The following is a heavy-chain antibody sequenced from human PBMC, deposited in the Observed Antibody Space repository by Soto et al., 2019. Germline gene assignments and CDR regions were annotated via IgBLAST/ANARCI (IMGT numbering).Heavy chain of an antibody. CDR3: ARGGGVGVAGSAAFDM. D-gene: IGHD3-3*01. Sequence: QLHLVQSGAVVKKPGASVTVSCSASGYPVTAYYMHWVRQAPGRGLEWMGGINPATGAAKYTQTFQGRVTLTRDQSTSTVFMELGGLTSEATAVFYGARGGGVGVAGSAAFDMWGQGTLVTVSS. CDR2: INPATGAA. J-gene: IGHJ3*02. V-gene: IGHV1-2*02. CDR1: GYPVTAYY.